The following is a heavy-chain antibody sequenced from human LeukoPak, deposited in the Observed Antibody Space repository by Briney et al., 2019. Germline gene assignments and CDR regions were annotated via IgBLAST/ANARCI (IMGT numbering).Heavy chain of an antibody. D-gene: IGHD2-2*01. J-gene: IGHJ4*02. Sequence: PSETLSLTCSVSGYSFTSGHYWGWIRQPPGKGLEWIANTYHTGSAHYNPSLKSRVTISVDTSKNQFSLKLSSVTAADTAVYYCARYCTSTTCILRGFDYWGQGTLVTVSS. CDR3: ARYCTSTTCILRGFDY. V-gene: IGHV4-38-2*01. CDR2: TYHTGSA. CDR1: GYSFTSGHY.